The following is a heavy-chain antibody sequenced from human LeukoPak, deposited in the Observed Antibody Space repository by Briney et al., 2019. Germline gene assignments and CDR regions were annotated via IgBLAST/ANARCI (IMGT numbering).Heavy chain of an antibody. D-gene: IGHD3-22*01. CDR1: GGTFSSYA. V-gene: IGHV1-69*04. Sequence: SVKVPCKASGGTFSSYAISWVRQAPGQGLEWMGRIIPILGIANYAQKFQGRVTITADKSTSTAYMELSSLRSEGTAVYYCARSPFYYDSSGYYFDYWGQGTLVTVSS. CDR3: ARSPFYYDSSGYYFDY. CDR2: IIPILGIA. J-gene: IGHJ4*02.